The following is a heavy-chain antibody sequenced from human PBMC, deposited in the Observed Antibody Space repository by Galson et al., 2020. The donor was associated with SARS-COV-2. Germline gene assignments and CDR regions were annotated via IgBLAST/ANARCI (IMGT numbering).Heavy chain of an antibody. V-gene: IGHV4-59*01. Sequence: SETLSLTCSVSGGSLSNYFWSWIRQTPGRGLEWIAYIYNRGTTNYNPSLESRLTVSADTSKDQFSLRLSSVTAADTAVYYCARGDHYLVGAFDIWGRGTMVTVSS. CDR3: ARGDHYLVGAFDI. CDR2: IYNRGTT. J-gene: IGHJ3*02. D-gene: IGHD1-26*01. CDR1: GGSLSNYF.